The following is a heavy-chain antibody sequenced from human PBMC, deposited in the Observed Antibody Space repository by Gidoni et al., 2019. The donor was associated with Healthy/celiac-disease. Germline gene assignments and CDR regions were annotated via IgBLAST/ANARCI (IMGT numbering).Heavy chain of an antibody. CDR3: ASPYYDILTGPAAFDI. CDR2: INHSGST. Sequence: QVQLQQWGAGLLKPSETLSLTCAVYGGSFSGYYWSWLRQPPGKGLEWIGEINHSGSTNYNPSLKSRVTISVDTSKNQFSLKLSSVTAADTAVYYCASPYYDILTGPAAFDIWGQGTMVTVSS. CDR1: GGSFSGYY. D-gene: IGHD3-9*01. V-gene: IGHV4-34*01. J-gene: IGHJ3*02.